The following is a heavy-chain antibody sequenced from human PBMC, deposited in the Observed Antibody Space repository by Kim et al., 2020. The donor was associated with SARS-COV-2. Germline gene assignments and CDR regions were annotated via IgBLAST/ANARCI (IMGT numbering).Heavy chain of an antibody. Sequence: GGSLRLSCAASGFTFSIYSMNWVRQAPGKGLEWVSYISSSSSTIYYADSVKGRFTISRDNAKTSLYLQMNSLRDEDTAVYYCARGGYCSGGSCYKNWFEPWGQGTLVTVSS. D-gene: IGHD2-15*01. CDR1: GFTFSIYS. CDR2: ISSSSSTI. CDR3: ARGGYCSGGSCYKNWFEP. V-gene: IGHV3-48*02. J-gene: IGHJ5*02.